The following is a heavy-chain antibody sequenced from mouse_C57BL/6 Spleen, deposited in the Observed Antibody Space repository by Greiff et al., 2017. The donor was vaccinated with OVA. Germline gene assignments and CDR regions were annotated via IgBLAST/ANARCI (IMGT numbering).Heavy chain of an antibody. V-gene: IGHV2-5*01. CDR3: AKKMITTGDYYAMDY. CDR2: IWRGGST. J-gene: IGHJ4*01. D-gene: IGHD2-4*01. Sequence: VQLQQSGPGLVQPSQSLSITCTVSGFSLTSYGVHWVRQSPGKGLEWLGVIWRGGSTDYNAAFMSRLSITKDNSKSQVFFKMNSLQADDTAIYYCAKKMITTGDYYAMDYWGQGTSVTVSS. CDR1: GFSLTSYG.